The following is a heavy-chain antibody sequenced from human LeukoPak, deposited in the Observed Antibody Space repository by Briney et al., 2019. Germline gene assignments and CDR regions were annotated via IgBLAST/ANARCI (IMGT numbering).Heavy chain of an antibody. V-gene: IGHV4-34*01. CDR2: INHSGST. Sequence: SETLSLTCAVYGGSFSGYYWSWIRQPPGKGLGWIGEINHSGSTNYNPSLKSRVTISVDTSKNQFSLKLSSVTAADTAVYYCARHVLYNAMGVWGQGTTVTVSS. J-gene: IGHJ6*02. CDR3: ARHVLYNAMGV. CDR1: GGSFSGYY.